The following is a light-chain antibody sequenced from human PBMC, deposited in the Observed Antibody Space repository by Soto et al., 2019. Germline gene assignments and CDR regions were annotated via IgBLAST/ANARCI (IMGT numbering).Light chain of an antibody. CDR3: CSYAGSSTWV. J-gene: IGLJ3*02. Sequence: QSALTQPASVSGSPGQSITISCTGTSSDVGSYNLVSWYQHHPGKAPKLMIYEGSKRPSGVSNRFSGSKSGNTASLTISGLQAEDEADYCCCSYAGSSTWVFGGGTKLTV. CDR2: EGS. CDR1: SSDVGSYNL. V-gene: IGLV2-23*01.